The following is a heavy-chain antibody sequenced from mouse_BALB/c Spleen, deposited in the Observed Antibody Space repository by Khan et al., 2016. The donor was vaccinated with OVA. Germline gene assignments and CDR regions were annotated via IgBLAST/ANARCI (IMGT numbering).Heavy chain of an antibody. D-gene: IGHD1-1*01. J-gene: IGHJ3*01. CDR3: ARLAYYYNSEGFAY. V-gene: IGHV5-6*01. Sequence: EVELVESGGDFVRPGGSLKLPCAAPGFTFSTYGMSWVRQTPDKRLEWVATINTGGAYTYYPDSAKGRFTIFRDNAKNTRYLQLNSLKTEDTAIYYCARLAYYYNSEGFAYWGQGTLVTVSA. CDR2: INTGGAYT. CDR1: GFTFSTYG.